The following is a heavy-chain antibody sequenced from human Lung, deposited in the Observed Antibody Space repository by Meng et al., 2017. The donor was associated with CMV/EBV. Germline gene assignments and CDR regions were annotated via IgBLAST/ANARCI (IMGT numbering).Heavy chain of an antibody. J-gene: IGHJ5*02. V-gene: IGHV1-69*05. CDR2: FIPIFGTP. CDR1: GGTFSNYP. Sequence: SXXVSCKASGGTFSNYPVSWVRHAPGLGLEWMGGFIPIFGTPNYAQKFQGRLTITTDESTSTAYMALNSLRSEDTAVYYCATEGPLNLFDRWRQGTLVTVSS. CDR3: ATEGPLNLFDR.